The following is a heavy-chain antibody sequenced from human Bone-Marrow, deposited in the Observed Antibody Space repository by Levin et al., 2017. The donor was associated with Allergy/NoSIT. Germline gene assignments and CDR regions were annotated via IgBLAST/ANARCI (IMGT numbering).Heavy chain of an antibody. CDR3: AKGLGPASSGINGVGNWFDP. Sequence: GGSLRLSCAASGLTFSTSFSTYAMNWVRQAPGKGPEWVSSISGNVDGTYYADSVKGRFTMSRDSSRNTVYLQMNSLRAEDTALYYCAKGLGPASSGINGVGNWFDPWGQGTLVTVSS. CDR1: GLTFSTSFSTYA. J-gene: IGHJ5*02. CDR2: ISGNVDGT. D-gene: IGHD3-22*01. V-gene: IGHV3-23*01.